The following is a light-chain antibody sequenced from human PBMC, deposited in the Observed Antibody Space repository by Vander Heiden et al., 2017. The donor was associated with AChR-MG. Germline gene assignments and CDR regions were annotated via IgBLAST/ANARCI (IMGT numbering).Light chain of an antibody. J-gene: IGLJ1*01. CDR2: DVS. CDR3: SSYTSSSTLV. V-gene: IGLV2-14*01. CDR1: SSDVGGYNY. Sequence: QYALSQPAAGSGSPGQSITITCTGTSSDVGGYNYVSWYQQHPGKAPKLMIYDVSKRPSGVSNRFSGSKSGNTASLTISGLQAEDEADYYCSSYTSSSTLVFGTGTKVTVL.